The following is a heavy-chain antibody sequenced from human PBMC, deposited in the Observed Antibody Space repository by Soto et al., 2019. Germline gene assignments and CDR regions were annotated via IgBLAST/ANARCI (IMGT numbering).Heavy chain of an antibody. D-gene: IGHD6-13*01. CDR2: SHQSGNT. CDR1: GVSMSSHDW. CDR3: ATRASSRFY. J-gene: IGHJ4*02. V-gene: IGHV4-4*02. Sequence: QVQLQESGPGLVKPSGTLSLTCAVSGVSMSSHDWWTWVRQPPGKGLEWIGESHQSGNTNYNSSLESRVTTSADESKTQLSLKLTSVPVADTAVYYCATRASSRFYWGQGTLVTVSS.